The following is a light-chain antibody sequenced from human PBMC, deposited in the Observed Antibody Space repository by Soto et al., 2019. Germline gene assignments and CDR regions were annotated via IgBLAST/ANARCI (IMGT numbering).Light chain of an antibody. CDR3: QQGHNWPLT. V-gene: IGKV3-15*01. Sequence: EIVMTQSPATLSVSPGERATLSCRASQSISSELAWYQQKPGQPPRLLIYGASTRATGVPARFTGSGSGSDFTLTISGLQSEDFAVYYCQQGHNWPLTFSQGTRREI. CDR2: GAS. J-gene: IGKJ2*01. CDR1: QSISSE.